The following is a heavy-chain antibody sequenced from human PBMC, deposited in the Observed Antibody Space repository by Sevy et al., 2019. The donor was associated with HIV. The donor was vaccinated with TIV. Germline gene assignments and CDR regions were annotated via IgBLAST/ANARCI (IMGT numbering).Heavy chain of an antibody. CDR3: AREGPYSSSDAFDI. Sequence: SQTLSLTRTVSGGSISSYYWSWIRQPPGKGLEWIGYIYYSGSTNYNPSLKSRVTISVDTSKNQFSLKLSSVTAADTAVYYCAREGPYSSSDAFDIWGQGTMVTVSS. CDR1: GGSISSYY. V-gene: IGHV4-59*01. D-gene: IGHD6-6*01. J-gene: IGHJ3*02. CDR2: IYYSGST.